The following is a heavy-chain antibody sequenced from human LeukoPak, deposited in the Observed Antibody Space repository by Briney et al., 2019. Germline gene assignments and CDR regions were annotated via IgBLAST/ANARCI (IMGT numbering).Heavy chain of an antibody. V-gene: IGHV1-2*06. CDR3: ATSRSPWRLGEFLFDY. CDR1: GYTFTGYY. CDR2: INPNNGGT. Sequence: GASVKVSCKASGYTFTGYYIHWVRQAPGQGLEWMGQINPNNGGTKYAQKFQGRVTMTRDTSISSAYMELSRLRSDDTAVYYCATSRSPWRLGEFLFDYWGQGTLVTVSS. D-gene: IGHD3-16*01. J-gene: IGHJ4*02.